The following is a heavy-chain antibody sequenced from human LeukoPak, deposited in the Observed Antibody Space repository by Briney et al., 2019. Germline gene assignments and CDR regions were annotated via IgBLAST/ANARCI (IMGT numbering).Heavy chain of an antibody. J-gene: IGHJ4*02. V-gene: IGHV1-2*02. Sequence: ASVKVSCKASGYTFTGYYMHWVRQAPGQGLEWMGWINPNSGGTNYAQKFQGRVTMTRDTSISTAYMELSRLRSDDTAVYYCARSYFRDDLYFDYWGQGTLVTVSS. CDR2: INPNSGGT. CDR1: GYTFTGYY. CDR3: ARSYFRDDLYFDY. D-gene: IGHD1-26*01.